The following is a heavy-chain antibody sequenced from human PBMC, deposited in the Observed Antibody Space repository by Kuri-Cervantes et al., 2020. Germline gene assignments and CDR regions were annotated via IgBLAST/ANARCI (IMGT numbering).Heavy chain of an antibody. V-gene: IGHV3-53*01. J-gene: IGHJ5*02. Sequence: GGSLRLSCAASGFTVSSNYMSWVRQAPGKGLEWVSVIYSGGSTYYADSVKGRFTISRDNAKNSLYLQVNSLRAEDTAVYYCAPFYYGSGTILGGFDPWGQGTLVTVSS. CDR3: APFYYGSGTILGGFDP. D-gene: IGHD3-10*01. CDR2: IYSGGST. CDR1: GFTVSSNY.